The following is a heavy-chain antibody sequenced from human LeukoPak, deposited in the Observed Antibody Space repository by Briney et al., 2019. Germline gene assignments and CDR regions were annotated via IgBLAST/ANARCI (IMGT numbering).Heavy chain of an antibody. V-gene: IGHV1-18*01. CDR2: ISAYNGNT. CDR1: GNTFTSYG. J-gene: IGHJ6*03. CDR3: ARVPLKRYYYYYYMDV. Sequence: ASVKVSCKASGNTFTSYGISWVRQAPGQGLEWMGWISAYNGNTNYAQKLQGRVTMTTDTSTSTAYMELRSLRSDDTAVYYCARVPLKRYYYYYYMDVWGKGTTVTVSS.